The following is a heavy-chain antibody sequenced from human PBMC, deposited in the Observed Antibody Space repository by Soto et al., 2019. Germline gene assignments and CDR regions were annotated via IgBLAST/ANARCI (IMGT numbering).Heavy chain of an antibody. CDR1: GFTFSSYA. CDR3: AKASSTPPNWFDS. J-gene: IGHJ5*01. CDR2: ISGSGGST. V-gene: IGHV3-23*01. D-gene: IGHD4-17*01. Sequence: EVHLLESGGALVKPGGSLRLSCAASGFTFSSYAMSWVRQAPGKGQEWVSSISGSGGSTYYADSVQGRFTISRDNSKNMVYWQMNSLRAEDTAVYYCAKASSTPPNWFDSWGQGTLITVSS.